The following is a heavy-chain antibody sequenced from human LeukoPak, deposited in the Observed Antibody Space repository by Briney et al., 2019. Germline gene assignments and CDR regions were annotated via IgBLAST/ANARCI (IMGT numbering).Heavy chain of an antibody. D-gene: IGHD4-17*01. V-gene: IGHV1-18*01. J-gene: IGHJ6*02. CDR1: AYTFTSYG. CDR3: ARDRIDYGDYVDYYYYGMDV. Sequence: GASVRVSCKASAYTFTSYGVSWVRQAPGQGLEWMGWISAYNGKRKYAQKLQGRVTMTTETSTSTAYMELRSLRSDDTAVYYCARDRIDYGDYVDYYYYGMDVWGQGTTVTVSS. CDR2: ISAYNGKR.